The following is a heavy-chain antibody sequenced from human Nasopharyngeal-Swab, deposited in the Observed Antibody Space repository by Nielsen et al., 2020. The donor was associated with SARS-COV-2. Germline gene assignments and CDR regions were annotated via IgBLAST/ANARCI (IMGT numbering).Heavy chain of an antibody. V-gene: IGHV4-39*01. CDR1: GGSISSSSYY. D-gene: IGHD2-21*01. CDR3: ARKSTEASILWSNDAFDI. CDR2: IYYSGST. J-gene: IGHJ3*02. Sequence: SETLSLTCTVSGGSISSSSYYWGWIRQPPGKGLEWIGTIYYSGSTYYNPSLKSRVTMSVDTSKNQFSLKLSSVTAADTAVYYCARKSTEASILWSNDAFDIWGQGTMVTVSS.